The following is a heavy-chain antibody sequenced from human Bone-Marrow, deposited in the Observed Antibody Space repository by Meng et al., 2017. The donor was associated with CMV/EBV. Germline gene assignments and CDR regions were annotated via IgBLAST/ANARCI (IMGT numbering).Heavy chain of an antibody. CDR2: ISYDGSNK. D-gene: IGHD2-8*01. CDR3: ARDPRGVRRHLHDY. J-gene: IGHJ4*02. Sequence: GESLKISCAASGFTFSSYAMHWVRQAPGKGLEWVAVISYDGSNKYYADSVKGRFTISRDNSKNTLYLQMNSLRAEDTAVYYCARDPRGVRRHLHDYWGQGTRVTVYS. CDR1: GFTFSSYA. V-gene: IGHV3-30*04.